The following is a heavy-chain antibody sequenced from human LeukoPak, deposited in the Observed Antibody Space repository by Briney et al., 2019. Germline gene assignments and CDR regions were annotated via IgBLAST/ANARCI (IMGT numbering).Heavy chain of an antibody. Sequence: ASVTVSFTGSVYTLTDLSMHWVRQAPGKGLGWMVGFDPEDGERIFDEKFQGRVIMTEDTSTDTAYMELSSLTSEDTAVYYCSTLLSSNYLDHWGQGTLVTVAS. V-gene: IGHV1-24*01. CDR1: VYTLTDLS. J-gene: IGHJ4*02. D-gene: IGHD2/OR15-2a*01. CDR2: FDPEDGER. CDR3: STLLSSNYLDH.